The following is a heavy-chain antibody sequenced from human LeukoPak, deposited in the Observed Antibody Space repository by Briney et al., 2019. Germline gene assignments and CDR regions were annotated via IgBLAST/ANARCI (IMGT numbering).Heavy chain of an antibody. J-gene: IGHJ4*02. CDR3: ARDEGNTGYYY. V-gene: IGHV3-23*01. D-gene: IGHD3-9*01. CDR1: GFTFSSYA. Sequence: GGSLRLSCAASGFTFSSYAMSWVRQAPGKGLEWVSAISGGGDSTYYADSVKGRFTISRDNSKNTLYLQMNSLRAEDTAVYYCARDEGNTGYYYWGQGTLVTVSS. CDR2: ISGGGDST.